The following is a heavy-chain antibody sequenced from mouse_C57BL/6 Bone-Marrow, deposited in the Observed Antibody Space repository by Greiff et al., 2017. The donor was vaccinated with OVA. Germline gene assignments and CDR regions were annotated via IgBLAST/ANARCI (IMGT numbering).Heavy chain of an antibody. D-gene: IGHD2-3*01. Sequence: EVMLVESEGGLVQPGSSMKLSCTASGFTFSDYYMAWVRQVPEKGLEWVANINYDGSSTYYLDSLKSRFIISRDNAKNILYLQMSSLKSEDTATYYCAGGLLYYFDYWGQGTTLTVSS. CDR2: INYDGSST. CDR1: GFTFSDYY. V-gene: IGHV5-16*01. CDR3: AGGLLYYFDY. J-gene: IGHJ2*01.